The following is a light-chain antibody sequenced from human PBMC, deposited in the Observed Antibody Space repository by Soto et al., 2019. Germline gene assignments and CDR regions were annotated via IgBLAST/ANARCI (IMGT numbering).Light chain of an antibody. CDR3: CSYAGSYTYV. V-gene: IGLV2-11*01. Sequence: QSALTQPRSVSGSPGQSVTISCTGTSSDVGDYNFVSWHQQHPGKAPKLVIYDVTKRPSGVPDRFSASKSGNTASLTISGLQADDEADYYCCSYAGSYTYVFGTGTKLTVL. J-gene: IGLJ1*01. CDR1: SSDVGDYNF. CDR2: DVT.